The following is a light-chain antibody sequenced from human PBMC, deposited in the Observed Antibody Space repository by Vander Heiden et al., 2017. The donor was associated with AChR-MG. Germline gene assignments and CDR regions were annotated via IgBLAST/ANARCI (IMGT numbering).Light chain of an antibody. J-gene: IGKJ2*02. Sequence: DIQMTQSPPSLSASVGDRATITCQASQDISNYLNWYQQKPGKAPKLLIYDASNLETGVPSRFSGSGSGTDFTFTISSLQPEDIAAYYCQQYDNLMCTFGQGTKLEIK. CDR3: QQYDNLMCT. V-gene: IGKV1-33*01. CDR1: QDISNY. CDR2: DAS.